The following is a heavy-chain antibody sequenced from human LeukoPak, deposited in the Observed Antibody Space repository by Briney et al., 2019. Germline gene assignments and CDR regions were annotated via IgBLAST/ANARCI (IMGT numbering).Heavy chain of an antibody. J-gene: IGHJ2*01. V-gene: IGHV4-39*07. CDR1: GGSISSSSYY. CDR2: IYYSGST. Sequence: SETLSLTCTVSGGSISSSSYYWGWIRQPPGKGLEWIGSIYYSGSTYYNPSLKSRVTISVDTSKNQFSLKLSSVTAADTAVYFCAREPYYYDSDGDYAVGYFDLWGRGTLITVSS. CDR3: AREPYYYDSDGDYAVGYFDL. D-gene: IGHD3-22*01.